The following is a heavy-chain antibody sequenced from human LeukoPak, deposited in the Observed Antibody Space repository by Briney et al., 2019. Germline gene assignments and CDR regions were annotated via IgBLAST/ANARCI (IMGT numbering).Heavy chain of an antibody. CDR1: AFTVSSSY. CDR3: ARGWGSFDY. CDR2: IYSGGST. Sequence: QAGGSLRFSCAASAFTVSSSYLSWVRQAPGKGLEWVSVIYSGGSTYYADSVKGRFTISRDNSKNTLYLQMNSLRAEDTAVYYCARGWGSFDYWGQGALVTVSS. D-gene: IGHD2-21*01. V-gene: IGHV3-66*01. J-gene: IGHJ4*02.